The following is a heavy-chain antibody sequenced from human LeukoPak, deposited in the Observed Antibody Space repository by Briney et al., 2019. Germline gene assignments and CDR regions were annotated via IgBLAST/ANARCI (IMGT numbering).Heavy chain of an antibody. CDR3: AKTRNGYTTEYLPH. CDR1: GFILSSFA. D-gene: IGHD5-24*01. J-gene: IGHJ1*01. Sequence: GGSLRLSCTFSGFILSSFAMSWVRQAPGKGLEWDSSISSPGGNTYYADSVKGRFTISRDISKNLVYLQMNSLRAEDTAVYYCAKTRNGYTTEYLPHWGQGTLVIVSS. V-gene: IGHV3-23*01. CDR2: ISSPGGNT.